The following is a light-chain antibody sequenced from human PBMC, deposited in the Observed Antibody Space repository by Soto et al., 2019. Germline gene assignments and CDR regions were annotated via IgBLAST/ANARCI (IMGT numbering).Light chain of an antibody. CDR2: GAS. CDR1: QSISSTY. CDR3: QQYSSSSWT. J-gene: IGKJ1*01. V-gene: IGKV3-20*01. Sequence: EIVLTQSPGTLSLSPGERATLSCRASQSISSTYLAWYQQKPGQAPRLFIYGASSRATGIPDRFSGSGSGTDFTLTSSRLEPEDYAVYYCQQYSSSSWTFGQGTKVEVK.